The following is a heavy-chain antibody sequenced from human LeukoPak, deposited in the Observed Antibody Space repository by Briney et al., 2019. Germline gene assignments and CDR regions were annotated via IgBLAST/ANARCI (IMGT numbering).Heavy chain of an antibody. J-gene: IGHJ1*01. D-gene: IGHD3-22*01. V-gene: IGHV3-33*06. Sequence: PGGSLRLSCVASGFTFRNYGMHWVRQAPGKGLEWVAVIWYDGSKKYYADSVKGRFTISRDNSKNTLYPQMNSLRAEDTAVYYCAKDQDYYDTSGYYYVGDFQHWGQGTLVTVSS. CDR1: GFTFRNYG. CDR2: IWYDGSKK. CDR3: AKDQDYYDTSGYYYVGDFQH.